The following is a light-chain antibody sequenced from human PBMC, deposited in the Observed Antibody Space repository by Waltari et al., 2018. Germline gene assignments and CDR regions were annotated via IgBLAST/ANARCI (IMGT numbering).Light chain of an antibody. CDR2: EVS. CDR3: TSFTTRYTWL. V-gene: IGLV2-14*01. J-gene: IGLJ3*02. Sequence: QSALTQPASVSGSPGQSITIPCSGTSGDVGTSNYVPWYQQLPGKVPKLIIAEVSNRPSGVSNRFSGSKSGNTASLSISGLQAEDEGDYYCTSFTTRYTWLFGGGTKVTVL. CDR1: SGDVGTSNY.